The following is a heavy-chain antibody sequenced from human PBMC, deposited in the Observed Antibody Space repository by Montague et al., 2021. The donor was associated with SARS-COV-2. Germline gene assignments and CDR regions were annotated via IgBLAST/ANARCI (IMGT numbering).Heavy chain of an antibody. CDR3: ARALCFPDYGDSFDP. CDR2: ITSDGTST. D-gene: IGHD4/OR15-4a*01. J-gene: IGHJ3*01. Sequence: SLRLSCAASGFIFSNYSFHWVRQAPGRGLLWVSLITSDGTSTFYADSVKGRFTISRDNSKNTLYLQLNSLTPEDTAVYYCARALCFPDYGDSFDPWGRGTLVTVSS. CDR1: GFIFSNYS. V-gene: IGHV3-30*04.